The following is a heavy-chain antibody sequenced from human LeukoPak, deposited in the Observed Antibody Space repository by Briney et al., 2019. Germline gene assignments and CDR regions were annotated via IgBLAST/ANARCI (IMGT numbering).Heavy chain of an antibody. Sequence: PGGSLRLSCAASGFTFSSYAMSWVRQAPGRGLEWVSAVGGSGVSTYYADSVKGRFTISRDNSKDTLYLQMNSLRAEDTAVYYCAKDYRGSGTYREAFNIRGQGTVVTVSS. J-gene: IGHJ3*02. D-gene: IGHD1-26*01. CDR2: VGGSGVST. CDR3: AKDYRGSGTYREAFNI. CDR1: GFTFSSYA. V-gene: IGHV3-23*01.